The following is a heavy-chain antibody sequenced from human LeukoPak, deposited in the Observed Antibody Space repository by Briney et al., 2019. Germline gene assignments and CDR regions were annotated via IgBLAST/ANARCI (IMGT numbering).Heavy chain of an antibody. CDR1: GFTVSSNY. Sequence: GGSLRLSCAASGFTVSSNYMSWVRQAPGKGLEGVSGISWNSGSIGYADSVKVRFTISRDNAKNSLYLQMNSLRAEDTALYYCAKDIMSYGSGSIDYWGQGTLVTVSS. CDR3: AKDIMSYGSGSIDY. D-gene: IGHD3-10*01. CDR2: ISWNSGSI. V-gene: IGHV3-9*01. J-gene: IGHJ4*02.